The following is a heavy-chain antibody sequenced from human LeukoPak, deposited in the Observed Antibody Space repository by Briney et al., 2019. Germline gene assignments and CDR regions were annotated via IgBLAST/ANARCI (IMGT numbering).Heavy chain of an antibody. J-gene: IGHJ4*02. CDR1: GYTFTGYA. V-gene: IGHV7-4-1*02. CDR3: ARGLSDYYYDSSGYPL. CDR2: INTNTGNP. D-gene: IGHD3-22*01. Sequence: ASVKVSCKASGYTFTGYAMNWVRQAPGQGLEWMGWINTNTGNPTYAQGFTGRFVFSLDTSVSTAYLQISGLKAEDTAGYYCARGLSDYYYDSSGYPLWGQGTLVTVSS.